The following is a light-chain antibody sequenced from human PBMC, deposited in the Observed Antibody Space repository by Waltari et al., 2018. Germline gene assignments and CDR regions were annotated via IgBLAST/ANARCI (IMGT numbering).Light chain of an antibody. V-gene: IGLV2-18*02. J-gene: IGLJ1*01. CDR1: SSDVGTYNR. CDR2: EVS. Sequence: QSALTQPPSVSGSPGQSVTISCTGTSSDVGTYNRVSRYQQPPGTAPKLMIYEVSNRPSGVPDRFSGSKSGNTASLTISGLQADDEADYYCSSYTRSSTYVFGTGTKVTVL. CDR3: SSYTRSSTYV.